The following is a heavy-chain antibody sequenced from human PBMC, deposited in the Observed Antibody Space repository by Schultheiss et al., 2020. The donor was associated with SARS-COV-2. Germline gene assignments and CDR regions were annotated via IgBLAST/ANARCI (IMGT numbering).Heavy chain of an antibody. CDR3: ARNKWLGGFDI. Sequence: GESLKISCAASGFTFSYYGMHWVRQAPGKGLEWVSSISSSSSYIYYADSVKGRFTISRENAKNSLYLQMNSLRPGDTAVYYCARNKWLGGFDIWGQGTMVTVSS. CDR2: ISSSSSYI. J-gene: IGHJ3*02. CDR1: GFTFSYYG. D-gene: IGHD6-19*01. V-gene: IGHV3-21*01.